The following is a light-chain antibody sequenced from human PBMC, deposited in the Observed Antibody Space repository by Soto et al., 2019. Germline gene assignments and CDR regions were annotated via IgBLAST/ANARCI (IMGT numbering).Light chain of an antibody. CDR1: QSISGW. CDR3: QQYHDYWT. V-gene: IGKV1-5*01. J-gene: IGKJ1*01. CDR2: DVS. Sequence: DIQMTQSPSTLSASIGDRVTITCRASQSISGWLAWYQQKPGKAPKLLISDVSSLESGVPSRFGGSGSGTEFTLTISSLQPDDFAVYYCQQYHDYWTFGPGTKV.